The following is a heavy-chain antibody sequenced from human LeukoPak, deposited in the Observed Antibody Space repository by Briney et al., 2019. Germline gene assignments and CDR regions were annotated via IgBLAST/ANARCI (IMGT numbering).Heavy chain of an antibody. D-gene: IGHD6-6*01. CDR3: AGEKKSIAARPFDY. CDR2: IKQDGGEK. V-gene: IGHV3-7*01. J-gene: IGHJ4*02. CDR1: GFTFSSYW. Sequence: GGSLRLSCAASGFTFSSYWMSWVRQAPGKGLEWVANIKQDGGEKYYVDSVKGRFTISRDNAKNSLYLQMNSLRAEDTAVYYCAGEKKSIAARPFDYWGQGTLVTVSS.